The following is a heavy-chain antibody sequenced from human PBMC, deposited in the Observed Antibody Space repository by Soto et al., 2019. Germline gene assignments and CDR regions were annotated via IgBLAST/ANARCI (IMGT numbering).Heavy chain of an antibody. V-gene: IGHV3-21*01. CDR1: GFRFSSDS. CDR3: ARDPPTETTLDWFDS. CDR2: ISRSGSFM. D-gene: IGHD1-7*01. J-gene: IGHJ5*01. Sequence: EVQLVESGGGLVKPGGSLRLSCAASGFRFSSDSMGWVRQAPGKGLEWVSSISRSGSFMNYADSVKGRFTISRDNAKNSVYLHMTSLKDEDTAVYYCARDPPTETTLDWFDSWGQGTLVTVSS.